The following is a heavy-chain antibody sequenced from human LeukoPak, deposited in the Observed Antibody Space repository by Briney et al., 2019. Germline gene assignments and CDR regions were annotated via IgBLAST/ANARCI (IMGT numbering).Heavy chain of an antibody. CDR2: ISYDGSNK. CDR1: GFTFSSYA. V-gene: IGHV3-30-3*01. Sequence: GGSLRLSCAASGFTFSSYAMHWVRQAPGKGLEWVAVISYDGSNKFYAGSVKGRFTISRDNSKNTLYLQMNSLRPEDTAVYYCARETEAFDYWGRGTLVTVSS. CDR3: ARETEAFDY. J-gene: IGHJ4*02.